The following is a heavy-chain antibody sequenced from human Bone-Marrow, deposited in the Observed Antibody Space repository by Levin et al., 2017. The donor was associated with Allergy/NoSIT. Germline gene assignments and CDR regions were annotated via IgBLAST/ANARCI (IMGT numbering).Heavy chain of an antibody. Sequence: SVKVSCKASGGTFSSYAISWVRQAPGQGLEWMGGIIPIFGTANYAQKFQGRVTITADESTSTAYMELSSLRSEDTAVYYCARAPERHSGNPPYYFDYWGQGTLVTVSS. CDR3: ARAPERHSGNPPYYFDY. CDR2: IIPIFGTA. D-gene: IGHD1-26*01. CDR1: GGTFSSYA. J-gene: IGHJ4*02. V-gene: IGHV1-69*13.